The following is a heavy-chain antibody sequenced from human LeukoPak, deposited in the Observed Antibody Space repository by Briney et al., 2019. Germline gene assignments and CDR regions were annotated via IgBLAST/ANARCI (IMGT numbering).Heavy chain of an antibody. Sequence: PSETLSLTCTVSGGSINSYYWSWIRQPPGKGLEWIGYIYYSGSINYNPSLKSRVTISVDRSKNQFSLKLTSVTAEDTAVYYCARLDFPDHDYRGYFLYAFDIWGQGTMVTVSS. V-gene: IGHV4-59*08. CDR2: IYYSGSI. D-gene: IGHD3-22*01. CDR1: GGSINSYY. J-gene: IGHJ3*02. CDR3: ARLDFPDHDYRGYFLYAFDI.